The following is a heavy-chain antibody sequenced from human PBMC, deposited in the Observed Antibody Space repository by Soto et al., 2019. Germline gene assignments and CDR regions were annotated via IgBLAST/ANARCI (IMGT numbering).Heavy chain of an antibody. V-gene: IGHV4-39*01. D-gene: IGHD4-4*01. Sequence: PSETLSLTCTVSGGSISSSSYYWGWIRQPPGKGLEWIGSIYYSGSTYYNPSLKSRVTISVDTSKNQFSLKLSSVTAADTAVYYCASTTVTTNGDWLDPWGQGTLVTVSS. CDR1: GGSISSSSYY. CDR2: IYYSGST. J-gene: IGHJ5*02. CDR3: ASTTVTTNGDWLDP.